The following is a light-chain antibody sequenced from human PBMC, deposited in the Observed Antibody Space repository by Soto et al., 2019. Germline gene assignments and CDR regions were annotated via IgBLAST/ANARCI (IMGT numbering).Light chain of an antibody. CDR3: QQYNKWPLT. V-gene: IGKV3-15*01. Sequence: EIVMTQSPATLSVSPGERATLSCRASQSVSNNLAWYQQKPGQAPRLLIYRASTRATGIPARFSGSGSGTEFTLTISSLQPEDCAVYYCQQYNKWPLTFGGGTKVEIK. J-gene: IGKJ4*01. CDR1: QSVSNN. CDR2: RAS.